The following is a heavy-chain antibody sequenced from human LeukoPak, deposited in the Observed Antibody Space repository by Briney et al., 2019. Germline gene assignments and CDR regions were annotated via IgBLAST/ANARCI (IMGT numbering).Heavy chain of an antibody. CDR1: GFSLSTSGVG. CDR3: ALLGYCSSTSCYTFKNWFDP. V-gene: IGHV2-5*01. D-gene: IGHD2-2*02. J-gene: IGHJ5*02. Sequence: SGPTLVNPTQTLTLTCTFSGFSLSTSGVGVGWIRQPPGKALEWLALIYWNDDKRYSPSLKSRLTITKDTSKNQVVLTMTNMDPVGTATYYCALLGYCSSTSCYTFKNWFDPWGQGTLVTVSS. CDR2: IYWNDDK.